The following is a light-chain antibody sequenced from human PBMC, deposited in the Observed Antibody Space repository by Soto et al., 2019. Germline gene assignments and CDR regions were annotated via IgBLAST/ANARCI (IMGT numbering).Light chain of an antibody. CDR1: QSITSAY. V-gene: IGKV3-20*01. CDR2: GAF. CDR3: QRYGTPPWT. Sequence: EIVLTQSPGTLSLSPGERATLSCRASQSITSAYLAWYQQKPGRAPRLVIYGAFNRATGIPDRFSASGSGTDFPLTISVLEPEDSAVYFCQRYGTPPWTFGQGTKVEIK. J-gene: IGKJ1*01.